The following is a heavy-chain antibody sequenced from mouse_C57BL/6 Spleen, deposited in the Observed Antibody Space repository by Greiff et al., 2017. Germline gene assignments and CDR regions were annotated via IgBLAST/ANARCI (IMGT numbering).Heavy chain of an antibody. J-gene: IGHJ4*01. V-gene: IGHV1-64*01. CDR3: ARPSSYDAMDY. D-gene: IGHD1-1*01. Sequence: VQLLQPGAELVKPGASVKLSCTASGYTFTSYWMPWVKQRPGQGLEWIGKINPNGGSTNYTEKFKGKATLTIDKSSSTAYMQLSSLTSEDSAVYYCARPSSYDAMDYWGQGTSVTVSS. CDR2: INPNGGST. CDR1: GYTFTSYW.